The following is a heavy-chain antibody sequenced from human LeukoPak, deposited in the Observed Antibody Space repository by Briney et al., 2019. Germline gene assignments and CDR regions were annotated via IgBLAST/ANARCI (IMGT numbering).Heavy chain of an antibody. CDR3: VGRLGYCTNGVCRTAVSTGYYYYYYRYF. D-gene: IGHD2-8*01. CDR1: GGSISSYY. Sequence: SETLSLTCTVPGGSISSYYWSWIRQPPGKGLEWIGYIYYSGSTNYNPSLKSRVTISVDTSKTQFSLKLSSATAAHTAVYYCVGRLGYCTNGVCRTAVSTGYYYYYYRYFLGEGTTVTVSS. J-gene: IGHJ6*03. CDR2: IYYSGST. V-gene: IGHV4-59*01.